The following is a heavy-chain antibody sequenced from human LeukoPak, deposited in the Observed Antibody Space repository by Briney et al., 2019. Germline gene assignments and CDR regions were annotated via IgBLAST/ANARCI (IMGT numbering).Heavy chain of an antibody. J-gene: IGHJ4*02. CDR3: ASSPSIAVAGIDY. D-gene: IGHD6-19*01. CDR2: IYYSGST. Sequence: SETLSLTCTVSGGSISSGGYYWSWIRQPPGKGLEWIGSIYYSGSTYYNPSLKSRVTISVDTSKNQFSLKLSSVTAADTAVYYCASSPSIAVAGIDYWGQGTLVTVSS. V-gene: IGHV4-39*01. CDR1: GGSISSGGYY.